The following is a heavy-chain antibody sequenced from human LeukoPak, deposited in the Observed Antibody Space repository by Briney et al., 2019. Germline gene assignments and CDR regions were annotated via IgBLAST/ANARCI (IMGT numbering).Heavy chain of an antibody. V-gene: IGHV4-4*07. CDR2: IYTSGST. D-gene: IGHD3-22*01. CDR1: GGSISSYY. CDR3: ARDHGFKSSGYYYYYYMDA. Sequence: PSETLSLTCTVSGGSISSYYWSWIRQPAGKGLEWIGRIYTSGSTNYNPSLKSRVTMSVDTSKNQFSLKLSSVTAADTAVYYCARDHGFKSSGYYYYYYMDAWGKGTTVTVSS. J-gene: IGHJ6*03.